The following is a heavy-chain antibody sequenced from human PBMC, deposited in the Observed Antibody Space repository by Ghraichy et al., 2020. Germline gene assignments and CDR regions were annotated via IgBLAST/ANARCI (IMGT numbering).Heavy chain of an antibody. CDR1: GGSISSSSYY. Sequence: SETLSLTCTVSGGSISSSSYYWGWIRQPPGKGLEWIGSIYYSGSTYYNPSLKSRVTISVDTSKNQFSLKLSSVTAADTAVYYCARGTCPGYSSSWYVGSWNYWGQGTLVTVSS. CDR2: IYYSGST. D-gene: IGHD6-13*01. V-gene: IGHV4-39*01. CDR3: ARGTCPGYSSSWYVGSWNY. J-gene: IGHJ4*02.